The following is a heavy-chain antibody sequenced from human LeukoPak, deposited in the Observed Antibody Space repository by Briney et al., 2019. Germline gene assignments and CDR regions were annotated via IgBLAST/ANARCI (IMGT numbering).Heavy chain of an antibody. J-gene: IGHJ4*02. D-gene: IGHD6-13*01. CDR3: ARPESDSSSWYVF. CDR2: IIPTFGTA. CDR1: GGTFSSYA. V-gene: IGHV1-69*05. Sequence: SVKVSCKASGGTFSSYAISWVRQAPGQGLEWMGGIIPTFGTANYAQKFQGRVTITTDESTSTAYMELSSLRSEGTAVYYCARPESDSSSWYVFWGQGTLVTVSS.